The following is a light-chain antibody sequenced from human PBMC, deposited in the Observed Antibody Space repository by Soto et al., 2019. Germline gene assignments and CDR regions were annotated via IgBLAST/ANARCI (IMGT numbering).Light chain of an antibody. J-gene: IGKJ2*01. CDR2: ATS. V-gene: IGKV1-39*01. CDR3: QQSYSTPYT. Sequence: DIQMTQSPSSLSASVGDRVTITCRASQTISSYLNWYQQKSGEAPKLLIYATSNLRFAVPSRFSGSGSRTDFNLTISSLQPEDFATYFCQQSYSTPYTFGQGTKLEIK. CDR1: QTISSY.